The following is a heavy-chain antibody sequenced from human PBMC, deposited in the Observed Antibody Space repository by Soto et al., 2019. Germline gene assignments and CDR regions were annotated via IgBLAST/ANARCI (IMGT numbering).Heavy chain of an antibody. J-gene: IGHJ6*02. CDR2: ISGSGGST. Sequence: EVQLLESGGGLVQPGGSLRLSCAASGFTFSSYAMSWVRQAPGKGLEWVSAISGSGGSTYYADSVKGRFTISRDNAKNTLYQQMNSLRAEDTAVYYCAKGLRKLAARPLGIDVWGQGTTVTVSS. CDR3: AKGLRKLAARPLGIDV. D-gene: IGHD6-6*01. CDR1: GFTFSSYA. V-gene: IGHV3-23*01.